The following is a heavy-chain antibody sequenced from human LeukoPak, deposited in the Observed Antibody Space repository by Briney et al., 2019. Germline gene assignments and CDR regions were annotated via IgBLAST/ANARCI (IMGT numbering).Heavy chain of an antibody. Sequence: PGGSLRLSCAASGFTFSSYAMSWVRQAPGKGLEWVSTISGSGDGTFYADSVKGRFTISRDNSKNTLYLQMNSLRAEDTAVYYCARATIEYDSSGYNDYWGQGTLVTVSS. V-gene: IGHV3-23*01. CDR3: ARATIEYDSSGYNDY. CDR2: ISGSGDGT. CDR1: GFTFSSYA. D-gene: IGHD3-22*01. J-gene: IGHJ4*02.